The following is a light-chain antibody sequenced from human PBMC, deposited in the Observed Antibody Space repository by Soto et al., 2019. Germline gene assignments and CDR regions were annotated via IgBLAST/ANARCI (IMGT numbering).Light chain of an antibody. CDR3: MAAPQTPWA. J-gene: IGKJ1*01. Sequence: DIVMTQSPLSLPVTPGEPASISCRSSQSLLHSNGYNYLDWYLQKPGQSPQLLIYLGSNRASGGPDRFRGSGSGTNFNPEIKRGEGGDVGVYYCMAAPQTPWAFGQGNKVEIK. V-gene: IGKV2-28*01. CDR1: QSLLHSNGYNY. CDR2: LGS.